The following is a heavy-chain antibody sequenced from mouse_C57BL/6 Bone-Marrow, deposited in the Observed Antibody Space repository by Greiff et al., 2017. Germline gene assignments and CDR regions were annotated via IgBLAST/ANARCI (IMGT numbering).Heavy chain of an antibody. J-gene: IGHJ2*01. CDR3: RGRLLWLRPYYFDY. CDR2: IRNKANNHAT. D-gene: IGHD2-2*01. V-gene: IGHV6-6*01. CDR1: GFTFSDAW. Sequence: DVKLQESGGGLVQPGGSMKLSCAASGFTFSDAWMDWVRQSPEKGLEWVAEIRNKANNHATYYAESVKGRFTISRDDSKSSVYLQMNSLRAEDTGIYYCRGRLLWLRPYYFDYWGQGTTLTVSS.